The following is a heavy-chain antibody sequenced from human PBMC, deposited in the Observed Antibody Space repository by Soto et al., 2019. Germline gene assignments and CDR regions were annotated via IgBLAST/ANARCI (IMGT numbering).Heavy chain of an antibody. V-gene: IGHV4-34*01. CDR1: GGSFSGYY. CDR2: INHSGST. CDR3: ERPNRVEIIGATCVYSFHY. Sequence: QVQLQQWGAGLLKPSETLSLTCAVYGGSFSGYYWRWIRQPPGKGLEWIGEINHSGSTNYNPSLKGSVTHPIDTPKTQFALKAGGVGQAATSVYYGERPNRVEIIGATCVYSFHYWAQGTLVTISS. J-gene: IGHJ4*02. D-gene: IGHD2-15*01.